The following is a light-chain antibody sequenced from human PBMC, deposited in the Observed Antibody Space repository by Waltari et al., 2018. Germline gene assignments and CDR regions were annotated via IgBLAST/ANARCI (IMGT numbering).Light chain of an antibody. J-gene: IGKJ3*01. V-gene: IGKV4-1*01. CDR1: QTLLFSSNNRNY. CDR3: QQYDRTPFT. Sequence: DIVMTQSPESLGVSLGERDAITCKSSQTLLFSSNNRNYSAWYQQKPGQPPKLLITWASTREAGVPDRFSGSGSGTDFTLTITSLQAEDVAVYFCQQYDRTPFTFGPGTRVDVK. CDR2: WAS.